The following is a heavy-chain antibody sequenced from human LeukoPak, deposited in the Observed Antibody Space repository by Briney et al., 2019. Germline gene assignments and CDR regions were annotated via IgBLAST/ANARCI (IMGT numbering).Heavy chain of an antibody. D-gene: IGHD2-2*01. Sequence: SSETLSLTCAVSGYSISSGYYWGWIRQPPGKGLEWIGSIYHSGSTYYNPSLKSRVTISVDTSKNQFSLKLSSVTAADTAVYYCARVVPAAMGFDYWGQGTLVTVSS. CDR1: GYSISSGYY. J-gene: IGHJ4*02. CDR3: ARVVPAAMGFDY. V-gene: IGHV4-38-2*01. CDR2: IYHSGST.